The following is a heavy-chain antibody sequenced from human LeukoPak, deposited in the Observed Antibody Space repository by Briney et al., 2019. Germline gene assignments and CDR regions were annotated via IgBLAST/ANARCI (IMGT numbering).Heavy chain of an antibody. CDR2: INSDGSST. D-gene: IGHD3-9*01. CDR3: ARSGGVLRYFDWLFPSGY. J-gene: IGHJ4*02. CDR1: GFTFSSYW. V-gene: IGHV3-74*01. Sequence: PGGSLRLSCAASGFTFSSYWMHWVRHAPGKGLVWVSRINSDGSSTSYADSVKGRFTISRDNAKNTLYLQMNSLRAEDTAVYYCARSGGVLRYFDWLFPSGYWGQGTLVTVSS.